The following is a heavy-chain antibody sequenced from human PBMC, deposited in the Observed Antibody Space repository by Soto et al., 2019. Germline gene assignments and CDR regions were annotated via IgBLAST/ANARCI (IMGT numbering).Heavy chain of an antibody. D-gene: IGHD6-6*01. J-gene: IGHJ4*02. V-gene: IGHV2-5*02. Sequence: QITLKEAGPTLVKPTQTLTLTCSFSGFSLITSGVGVGWLRQPPGKALQWLALIYWDDDKGYSTSLKSRLTITKDTARSQVVLTMPNMDPPDTAKYYCAHTLAPSIFDYWGQGTLVTVSS. CDR1: GFSLITSGVG. CDR3: AHTLAPSIFDY. CDR2: IYWDDDK.